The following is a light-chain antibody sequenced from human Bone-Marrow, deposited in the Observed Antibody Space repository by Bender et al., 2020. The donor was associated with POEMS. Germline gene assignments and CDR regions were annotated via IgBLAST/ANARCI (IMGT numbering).Light chain of an antibody. V-gene: IGLV2-14*01. CDR3: SSSTSTTSISTYV. J-gene: IGLJ1*01. CDR1: SSDVGGYNY. Sequence: QSALTQPASVSGSPGQSITISCTGSSSDVGGYNYVSWYQQHPGKAPKLMIYDVNYRPSGVSNRFSGSKTGNVASLTIFGLQAEDEADYYCSSSTSTTSISTYVFGTGTRVIVL. CDR2: DVN.